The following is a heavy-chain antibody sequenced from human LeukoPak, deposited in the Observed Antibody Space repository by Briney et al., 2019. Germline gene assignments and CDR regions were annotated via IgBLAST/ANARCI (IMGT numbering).Heavy chain of an antibody. V-gene: IGHV4-39*07. Sequence: PSETLSLTCIVSGGSISRTSYYWGWLRQPPGKGLEWIGSINYSGNTYYNPSLESRVTISVHTSKNQFSLKLSSVTAADTAVYHCARDPAVTNWFDPWGQGTLVTVSS. CDR3: ARDPAVTNWFDP. J-gene: IGHJ5*02. CDR1: GGSISRTSYY. CDR2: INYSGNT. D-gene: IGHD4-17*01.